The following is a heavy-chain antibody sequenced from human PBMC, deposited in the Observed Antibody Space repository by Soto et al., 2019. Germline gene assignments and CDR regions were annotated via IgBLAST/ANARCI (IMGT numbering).Heavy chain of an antibody. V-gene: IGHV4-34*01. CDR3: ARGWEYSSSSPFDY. CDR2: INHSGST. Sequence: PSETLSLTCAVYGGSFSGYYCSWIRQPPGKGLEWIGEINHSGSTNYNPSLKSRVTISVDTSKNQFSLKLSSVTAADTAVYYCARGWEYSSSSPFDYWGQGTLVTVSS. J-gene: IGHJ4*02. CDR1: GGSFSGYY. D-gene: IGHD6-6*01.